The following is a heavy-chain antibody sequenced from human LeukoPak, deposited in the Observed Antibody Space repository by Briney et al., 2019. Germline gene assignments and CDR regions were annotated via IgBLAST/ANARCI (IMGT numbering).Heavy chain of an antibody. Sequence: PGGSLRLSCAASGFTFSSNWIHWVRQAPGKGLVWVSRVNRDGSRTSYADSVKGRFAISRDNAKNTVYLQMNSLRGEDAAVYCARDRGSTELDYWGQGTLVTVSS. D-gene: IGHD6-13*01. CDR2: VNRDGSRT. CDR3: ARDRGSTELDY. V-gene: IGHV3-74*01. J-gene: IGHJ4*02. CDR1: GFTFSSNW.